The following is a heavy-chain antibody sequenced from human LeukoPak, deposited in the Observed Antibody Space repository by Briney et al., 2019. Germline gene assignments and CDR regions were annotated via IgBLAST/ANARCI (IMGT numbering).Heavy chain of an antibody. Sequence: PGRCLRLSCAASGFTFSSYWMHWVRRAPGKGLVWVSRFNSDGSSTSYADSVKGRFTISRDNAKNTLYLQMNSLRAEDTAVYYCARVPKDIVVVVAAYFDYWGQGTLVTVSS. V-gene: IGHV3-74*01. CDR3: ARVPKDIVVVVAAYFDY. D-gene: IGHD2-15*01. CDR2: FNSDGSST. J-gene: IGHJ4*02. CDR1: GFTFSSYW.